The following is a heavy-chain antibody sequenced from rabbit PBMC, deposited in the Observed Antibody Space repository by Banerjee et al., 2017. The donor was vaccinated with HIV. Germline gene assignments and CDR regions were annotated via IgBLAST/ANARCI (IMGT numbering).Heavy chain of an antibody. Sequence: QEQLVESGGGLVQPGGSLKLSCKVSGFSLSSYAMSWVRQAPGKGLEWIAHIAIGGSTAYASWAKGRFTISRSTSLNTVDLKMTSLTAADTATYFCARGTYDDYGDYYFSLWGPGTLVTVS. V-gene: IGHV1S47*01. CDR2: IAIGGST. J-gene: IGHJ4*01. CDR3: ARGTYDDYGDYYFSL. D-gene: IGHD2-1*01. CDR1: GFSLSSYA.